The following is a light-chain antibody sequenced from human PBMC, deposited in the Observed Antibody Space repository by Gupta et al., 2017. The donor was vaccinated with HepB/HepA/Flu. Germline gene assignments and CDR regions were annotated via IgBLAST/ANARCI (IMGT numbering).Light chain of an antibody. V-gene: IGKV3-15*01. CDR3: QQDNNWPRI. J-gene: IGKJ2*02. Sequence: EILMTQSPATLSVSPGERATLSCRASQSVSSNLAWYQQKPGQAPRLLIYGASTRATGIPARFSGSGSGTEFTLTISSLQSEDFAVYYCQQDNNWPRIFGQGTKMEIK. CDR1: QSVSSN. CDR2: GAS.